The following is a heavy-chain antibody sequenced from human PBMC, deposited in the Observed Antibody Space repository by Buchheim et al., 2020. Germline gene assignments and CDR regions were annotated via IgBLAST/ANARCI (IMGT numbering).Heavy chain of an antibody. D-gene: IGHD5-12*01. V-gene: IGHV1-18*01. CDR3: ARGRGYSGYVGDY. CDR2: ISGNTGDGKYAQNG. Sequence: QIQLVQSGGEVKKPGASVKVSCKASGYTFSSYGISWVRQAPGQGLEWMGWISGNTGDGKYAQNGKYAQKFRGRVTMTTDTSTSTAYMELRSLRSDDTAVYYCARGRGYSGYVGDYWGQGTL. J-gene: IGHJ4*02. CDR1: GYTFSSYG.